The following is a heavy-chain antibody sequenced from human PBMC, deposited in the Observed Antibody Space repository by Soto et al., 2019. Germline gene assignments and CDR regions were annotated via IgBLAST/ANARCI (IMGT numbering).Heavy chain of an antibody. Sequence: EVQLVESGGGLVQPGGSLRLSCEASGFTFGTYWMTWVRQPPGKGLECVADIKPDGSERYYVDSVKGRFTLSRDNAKNSPSLHMNSLRAEYTAVYYCATDLNWEHYWGQGTLVTVSP. CDR2: IKPDGSER. D-gene: IGHD7-27*01. CDR3: ATDLNWEHY. CDR1: GFTFGTYW. J-gene: IGHJ4*02. V-gene: IGHV3-7*04.